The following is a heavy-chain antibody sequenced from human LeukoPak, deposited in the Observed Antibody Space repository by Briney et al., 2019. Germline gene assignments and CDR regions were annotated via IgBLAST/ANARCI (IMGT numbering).Heavy chain of an antibody. CDR2: IYYSGST. CDR3: ARPNQDFWSGYYSGYFDY. D-gene: IGHD3-3*01. J-gene: IGHJ4*02. CDR1: GGSISSGGYY. V-gene: IGHV4-31*03. Sequence: SETLSLTCTVSGGSISSGGYYWSWIRQHPGKGLEWIGYIYYSGSTYYNPSLKSRVTISVDTSKNQFSLKLSSVTAADTAVYYCARPNQDFWSGYYSGYFDYWGQGTLVTVSS.